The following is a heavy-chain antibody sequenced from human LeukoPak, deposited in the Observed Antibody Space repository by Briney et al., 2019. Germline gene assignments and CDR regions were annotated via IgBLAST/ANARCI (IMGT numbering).Heavy chain of an antibody. CDR2: ISGSGYST. D-gene: IGHD3-22*01. CDR3: AKDRDTYYYDSAGPGPDAFDI. V-gene: IGHV3-23*01. J-gene: IGHJ3*02. CDR1: GFIFSSYA. Sequence: GESLKISCAASGFIFSSYAMSWVRQAPGKGLEWVSTISGSGYSTYYADSVKGRFTISRDNSKNTLYLQMNSLRAEDTAVYYCAKDRDTYYYDSAGPGPDAFDIWGQGTMVTV.